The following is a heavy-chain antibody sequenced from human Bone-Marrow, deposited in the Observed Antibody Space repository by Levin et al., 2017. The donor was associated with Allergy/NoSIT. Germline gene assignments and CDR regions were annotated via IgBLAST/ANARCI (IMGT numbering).Heavy chain of an antibody. V-gene: IGHV4/OR15-8*02. D-gene: IGHD1-26*01. Sequence: PSETLSLTCLVSGASITTSNWWTWVRQAPGKGLEWIGEISQSGTTNYSPSLKSRVTVSLDKSKNQFSLKMNSVTAADTAVYYCARVGSSRRQEEDWGQGALVTVSS. CDR2: ISQSGTT. J-gene: IGHJ4*02. CDR3: ARVGSSRRQEED. CDR1: GASITTSNW.